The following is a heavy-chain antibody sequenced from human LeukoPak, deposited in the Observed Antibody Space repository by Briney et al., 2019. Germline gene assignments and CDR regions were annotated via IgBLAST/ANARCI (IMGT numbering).Heavy chain of an antibody. CDR3: ARGITVTTPADAFDI. Sequence: GGSLRLSCAASGFTFSSYAMSWVRQAPGKGLEWVSAISGSGGSTYYADSVKGRFTISRDNAKNSLYLQMNSLRAEDTAGYYCARGITVTTPADAFDIWGQGTMVTVSS. V-gene: IGHV3-23*01. J-gene: IGHJ3*02. D-gene: IGHD4-17*01. CDR1: GFTFSSYA. CDR2: ISGSGGST.